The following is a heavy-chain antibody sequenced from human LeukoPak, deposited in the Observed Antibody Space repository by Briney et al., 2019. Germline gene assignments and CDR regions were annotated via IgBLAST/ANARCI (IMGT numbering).Heavy chain of an antibody. D-gene: IGHD7-27*01. CDR2: IWYDGSNK. Sequence: GGSLRLSCAASGFTFSSYGMHWVRQAPGKGLEWVAVIWYDGSNKYYADSVKGRFTISRDNYKNTLYLQMNSLRAEDTAVYYCAKSGRTGAGYYYMDVWGKGTTVTVSS. CDR3: AKSGRTGAGYYYMDV. J-gene: IGHJ6*03. CDR1: GFTFSSYG. V-gene: IGHV3-33*06.